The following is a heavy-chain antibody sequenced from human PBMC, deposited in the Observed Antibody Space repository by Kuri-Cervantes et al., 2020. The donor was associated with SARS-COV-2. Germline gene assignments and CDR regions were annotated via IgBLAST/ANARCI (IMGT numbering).Heavy chain of an antibody. D-gene: IGHD4-23*01. CDR1: GGSFNNYY. J-gene: IGHJ4*02. CDR3: ARGRGLRWPHSFDY. Sequence: GSLRLSCAVYGGSFNNYYWNWIRQPPGKGLEWIGSIYHSGSTYYNPSLKSRVTISVDTSKNQFSLKLSSVTAADTAVYYCARGRGLRWPHSFDYWGQGTLVTVSS. V-gene: IGHV4-34*01. CDR2: IYHSGST.